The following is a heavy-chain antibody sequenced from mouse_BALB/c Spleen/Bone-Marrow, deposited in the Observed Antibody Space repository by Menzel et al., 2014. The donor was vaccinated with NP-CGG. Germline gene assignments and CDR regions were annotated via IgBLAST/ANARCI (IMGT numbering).Heavy chain of an antibody. Sequence: QVQLQQSGAELVKPGASVKLSCKASGYTFTSYWMHWVKQRPGQGLEWIGEINPSNGRTNYNEKFESKATLAVDKSSSTAYMQLSSLTSEDSAVYYYARRTTTVVATDYWGQGTTLTVSS. CDR3: ARRTTTVVATDY. CDR2: INPSNGRT. CDR1: GYTFTSYW. D-gene: IGHD1-1*01. J-gene: IGHJ2*01. V-gene: IGHV1S81*02.